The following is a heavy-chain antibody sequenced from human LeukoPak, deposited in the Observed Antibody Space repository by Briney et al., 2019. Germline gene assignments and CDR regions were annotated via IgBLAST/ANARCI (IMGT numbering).Heavy chain of an antibody. CDR2: IWYDGSNK. J-gene: IGHJ4*02. CDR1: GFTFSSYG. D-gene: IGHD1-26*01. Sequence: GGSLRLSYAASGFTFSSYGMHWVRQAPGKGLEWVAVIWYDGSNKYYADSVKGRFTISRDNSKNTLYLQMNSLRVEDTAVYYCAKGREWELPIPLKDFDYWGQGTLVTVSS. CDR3: AKGREWELPIPLKDFDY. V-gene: IGHV3-33*06.